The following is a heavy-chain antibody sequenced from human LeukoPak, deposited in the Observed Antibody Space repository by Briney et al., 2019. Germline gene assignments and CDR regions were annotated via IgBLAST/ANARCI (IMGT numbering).Heavy chain of an antibody. D-gene: IGHD3-22*01. Sequence: PGGSLRLSCAASGFTFSSYSMNWVRQAPGKGLEWVSYISSSSSTIYYADSVKGRFTISRDNSKNTLYLQMNSLRAEDTAVYYCATLRSDSSGYYPDAFDIWGQGTMVTVSS. V-gene: IGHV3-48*01. CDR2: ISSSSSTI. J-gene: IGHJ3*02. CDR3: ATLRSDSSGYYPDAFDI. CDR1: GFTFSSYS.